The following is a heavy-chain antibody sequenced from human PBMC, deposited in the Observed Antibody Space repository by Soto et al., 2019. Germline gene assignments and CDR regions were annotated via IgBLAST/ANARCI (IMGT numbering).Heavy chain of an antibody. CDR2: ISSSGSTI. V-gene: IGHV3-11*01. Sequence: GGSLRLSCAASGFTFSDYYMSWIRQAPGKGLEGVSYISSSGSTIYSADSVKGRFTISRDNAKNSLYLQMNSLRAEDTAVYYCARYGNYANFFDYWGQGTLVIVSS. J-gene: IGHJ4*02. CDR3: ARYGNYANFFDY. D-gene: IGHD4-17*01. CDR1: GFTFSDYY.